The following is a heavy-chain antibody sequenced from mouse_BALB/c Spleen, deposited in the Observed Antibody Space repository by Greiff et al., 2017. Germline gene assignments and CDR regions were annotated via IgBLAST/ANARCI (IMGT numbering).Heavy chain of an antibody. J-gene: IGHJ4*01. V-gene: IGHV3-2*02. D-gene: IGHD2-3*01. CDR1: GYSITSDYA. CDR2: ISYSGST. Sequence: EVKLMESGPGLVKPSQSLSLTCTVTGYSITSDYAWNWIRQFPGNKLEWMGYISYSGSTSYNPSLKSRISITRDTSKNQFFLQLNSVTTEDTATYYCAREYDGYPYAMDYWGQGTSVTVSS. CDR3: AREYDGYPYAMDY.